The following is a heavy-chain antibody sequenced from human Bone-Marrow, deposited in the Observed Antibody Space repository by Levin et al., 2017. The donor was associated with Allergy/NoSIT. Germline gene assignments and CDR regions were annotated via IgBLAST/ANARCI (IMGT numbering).Heavy chain of an antibody. D-gene: IGHD2-2*01. CDR1: GFTFSTYV. CDR3: AKSQYLLWEAFNW. Sequence: AASVKVSCASSGFTFSTYVMAWVRQAPGPGREWVSTITGTGANTYYADSVKGRFTISRAHSKNTLFVQMNGLRAEDTAIYYCAKSQYLLWEAFNWWGQGTMVTVSS. CDR2: ITGTGANT. V-gene: IGHV3-23*01. J-gene: IGHJ3*01.